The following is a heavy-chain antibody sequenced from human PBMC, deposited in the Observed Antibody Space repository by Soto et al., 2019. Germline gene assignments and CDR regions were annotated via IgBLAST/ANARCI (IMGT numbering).Heavy chain of an antibody. Sequence: QVQLVESGGGVVQPGRSLRLSCAASGFTFSSYAMHWVRQAPGKGLEWVAVISYDGSNKYYADSVKGRFTISRDNSKNTLYQQMNSLRAEDTAVYYCARGRDLDYGDYWGQGTLVTVSS. CDR1: GFTFSSYA. CDR2: ISYDGSNK. CDR3: ARGRDLDYGDY. V-gene: IGHV3-30-3*01. J-gene: IGHJ4*02.